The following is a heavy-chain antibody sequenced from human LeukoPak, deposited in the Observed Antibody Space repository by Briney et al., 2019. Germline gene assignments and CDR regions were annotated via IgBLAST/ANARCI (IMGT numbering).Heavy chain of an antibody. Sequence: ASVKVSCKASGYTFTSYAMNWVRQAPGQGLEWMGWINTNTGNPTYAQGFTGRFVFSLDTSVSTAYLQISSLKAEDTAVYYCARGIYSLAVAGTDFDYWGQGTLVTASS. V-gene: IGHV7-4-1*02. CDR2: INTNTGNP. CDR3: ARGIYSLAVAGTDFDY. D-gene: IGHD6-19*01. CDR1: GYTFTSYA. J-gene: IGHJ4*02.